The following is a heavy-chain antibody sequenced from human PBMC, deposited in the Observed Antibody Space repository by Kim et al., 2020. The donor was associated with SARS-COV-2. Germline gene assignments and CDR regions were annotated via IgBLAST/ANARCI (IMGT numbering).Heavy chain of an antibody. Sequence: GGSLRLSCAAAGFTFKNAWMSWVRQAPGKGLEWVGRLKSKTDGGTTDYAVPVKGRFTISRDDSKNTLYLQMDSLRTEDTARYYCTTYDDEYDTWGRGTMVTVSS. J-gene: IGHJ3*02. CDR3: TTYDDEYDT. CDR2: LKSKTDGGTT. D-gene: IGHD3-22*01. CDR1: GFTFKNAW. V-gene: IGHV3-15*01.